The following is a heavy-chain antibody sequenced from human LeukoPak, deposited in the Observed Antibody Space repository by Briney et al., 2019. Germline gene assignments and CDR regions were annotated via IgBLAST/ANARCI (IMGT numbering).Heavy chain of an antibody. CDR1: GDSISSYY. CDR2: INHSGST. CDR3: ARGLTPTVVTDY. J-gene: IGHJ4*02. Sequence: SETLSLTCIVSGDSISSYYWSWIRQPPGKGLEWIGEINHSGSTNYNPSLKSRVTISVDTSKNQFSLKLSSVTAADTAVYYCARGLTPTVVTDYWGQGTLVTVSS. D-gene: IGHD4-23*01. V-gene: IGHV4-34*01.